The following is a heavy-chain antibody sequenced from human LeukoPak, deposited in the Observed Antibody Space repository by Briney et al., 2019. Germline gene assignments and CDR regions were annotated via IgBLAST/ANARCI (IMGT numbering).Heavy chain of an antibody. Sequence: GGSLRLSCATSGFTSTTYWISWVRQAPGKGLEWVANIRKDGKEIDYVDSVKGRFTISSDHAKRSINLQMSSLRVEDSAVYYCGGNKRGTYRFDAYDIWGQGTMVTVSS. V-gene: IGHV3-7*01. CDR1: GFTSTTYW. CDR2: IRKDGKEI. J-gene: IGHJ3*02. CDR3: GGNKRGTYRFDAYDI. D-gene: IGHD3-16*02.